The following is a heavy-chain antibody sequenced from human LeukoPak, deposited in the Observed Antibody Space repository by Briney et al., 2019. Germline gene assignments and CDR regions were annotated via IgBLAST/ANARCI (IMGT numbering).Heavy chain of an antibody. CDR1: GFTFSSDA. V-gene: IGHV3-23*01. CDR2: ISGSGGST. D-gene: IGHD6-6*01. J-gene: IGHJ4*02. CDR3: AKFDSSSGYFDY. Sequence: GGSLRLSCAASGFTFSSDAMSWVRQAPGKGLEWVSAISGSGGSTYYADSVKGRFTISRDNSKNTLYLQMNSLRAEDTAVYYCAKFDSSSGYFDYWGQGTLVTVSS.